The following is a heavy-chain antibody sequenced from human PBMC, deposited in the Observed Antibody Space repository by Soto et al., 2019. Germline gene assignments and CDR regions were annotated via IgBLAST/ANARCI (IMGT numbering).Heavy chain of an antibody. V-gene: IGHV4-39*01. CDR3: ATLTDGEFEVDY. Sequence: PSETLSLTCTVSGGSISSSSYYWGWIRQPPGKGLEWIGSIYYSGSTYYNPSLKSRVTISVDTSKNQFSLKLSSVTAADTAVYYCATLTDGEFEVDYWGQGTLVTVSS. CDR1: GGSISSSSYY. CDR2: IYYSGST. J-gene: IGHJ4*02. D-gene: IGHD3-10*01.